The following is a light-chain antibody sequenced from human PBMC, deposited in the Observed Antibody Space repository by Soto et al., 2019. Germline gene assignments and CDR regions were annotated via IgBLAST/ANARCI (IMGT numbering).Light chain of an antibody. CDR3: ISYTSTHTLYV. CDR2: DVS. J-gene: IGLJ1*01. V-gene: IGLV2-14*01. CDR1: SSDIGAYNF. Sequence: QSALTQPASVSGSPGQSITISCTGTSSDIGAYNFASWYRQHPGKAPKLILYDVSHRPSGDSNRFSGSKSGNAASLTISGLQAEDEADYYCISYTSTHTLYVFGTGTKLTVL.